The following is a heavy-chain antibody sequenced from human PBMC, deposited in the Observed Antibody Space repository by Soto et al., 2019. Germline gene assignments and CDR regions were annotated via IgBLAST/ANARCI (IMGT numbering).Heavy chain of an antibody. CDR2: ILPVFGSP. CDR3: AREGSGYNF. Sequence: SVKVSCKASGFTFGNSAVHWVRQAPGQRLEWMGGILPVFGSPNYAQRFGGRLTIAADESTNTGYMELSDLRSEDTAVYYCAREGSGYNFWGQGTQVTVSS. J-gene: IGHJ4*02. D-gene: IGHD5-12*01. CDR1: GFTFGNSA. V-gene: IGHV1-69*13.